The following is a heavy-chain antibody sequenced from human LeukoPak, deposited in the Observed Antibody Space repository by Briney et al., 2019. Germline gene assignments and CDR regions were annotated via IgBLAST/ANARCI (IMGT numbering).Heavy chain of an antibody. Sequence: SGPTLVNPTQTLTLTCTFSGFSLSTSAMCVSWIRQPPGKALERLARLDCGDDKYYSTSLKTRLTISKDTSKNQVFLTMTNMDPVDTATYYCARIGRSHYGMDVWGQGTTVTVSS. CDR1: GFSLSTSAMC. V-gene: IGHV2-70*11. D-gene: IGHD2-15*01. CDR2: LDCGDDK. J-gene: IGHJ6*02. CDR3: ARIGRSHYGMDV.